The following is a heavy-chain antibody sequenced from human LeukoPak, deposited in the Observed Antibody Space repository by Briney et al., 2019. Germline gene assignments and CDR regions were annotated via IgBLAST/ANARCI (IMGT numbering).Heavy chain of an antibody. D-gene: IGHD1-20*01. V-gene: IGHV4-39*07. CDR1: GGSVGSSSYF. CDR3: ARVCFINWNPSYLDS. J-gene: IGHJ4*02. Sequence: SETLSLTCTVSGGSVGSSSYFWAWIRQPPGKGLEWVGSADYSGSRYYNPTLKSRVTMSVDTSKNQLSLTLASVTAADTAVYFCARVCFINWNPSYLDSWGQGTLVTVSS. CDR2: ADYSGSR.